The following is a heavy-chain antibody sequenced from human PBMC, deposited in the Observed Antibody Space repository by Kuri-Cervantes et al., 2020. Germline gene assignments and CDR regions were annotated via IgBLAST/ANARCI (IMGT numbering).Heavy chain of an antibody. CDR1: GFTFDDYG. CDR2: INWNGGST. J-gene: IGHJ5*02. D-gene: IGHD5-18*01. CDR3: VGGAYSYGYSVS. V-gene: IGHV3-20*04. Sequence: GESLKISCAASGFTFDDYGMSWVRQAPGKGLEWVSGINWNGGSTGYADSVKGRFTISRDNARNSLYRQMNSLRDEDTAVYYCVGGAYSYGYSVSWGQGTLVTVSS.